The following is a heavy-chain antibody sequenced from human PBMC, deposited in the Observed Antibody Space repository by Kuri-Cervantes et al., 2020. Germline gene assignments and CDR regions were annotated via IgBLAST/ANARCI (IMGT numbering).Heavy chain of an antibody. Sequence: ASVKVSCKASGYTFTGYYMRWVRQAPGQGLEWMGWINPNSGGTNYAQKFQGRVTMTRDTSISTAYMELSRLRSDDTAVYYCARGGEKYYYDSSGPPRNGMDVWGRGTTVTVSS. CDR2: INPNSGGT. V-gene: IGHV1-2*02. CDR1: GYTFTGYY. D-gene: IGHD3-22*01. J-gene: IGHJ6*02. CDR3: ARGGEKYYYDSSGPPRNGMDV.